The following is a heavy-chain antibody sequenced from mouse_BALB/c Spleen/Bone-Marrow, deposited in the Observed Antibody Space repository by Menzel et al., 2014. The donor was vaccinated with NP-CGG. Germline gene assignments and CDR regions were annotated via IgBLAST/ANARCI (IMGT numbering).Heavy chain of an antibody. V-gene: IGHV1-69*02. CDR3: TGYGNYFDY. J-gene: IGHJ2*01. Sequence: QVQLQQPGAELVRPGPSVKLSCKASGYTFTNYWINWVKQRPGQGLEWIGNIYPSDSYTTYNQNFKDKATLTVDNSSSTAYMQLSSPTSEDSAVYYCTGYGNYFDYWGQGTTLTGSS. D-gene: IGHD2-1*01. CDR1: GYTFTNYW. CDR2: IYPSDSYT.